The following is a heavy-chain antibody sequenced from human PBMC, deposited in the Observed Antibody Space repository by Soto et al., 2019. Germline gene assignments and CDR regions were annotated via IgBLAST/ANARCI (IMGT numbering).Heavy chain of an antibody. CDR2: IIPIFGTA. CDR3: ARVKTLWFGELLDFDY. Sequence: ASVKVSCKASGGTFSSYAISWVRQAPGQGLEWMGGIIPIFGTANYAQKFQGRVTITVDESTSTAYMELSSLRSEDTAVYYCARVKTLWFGELLDFDYWVQGTMVTVSS. V-gene: IGHV1-69*13. J-gene: IGHJ4*02. CDR1: GGTFSSYA. D-gene: IGHD3-10*01.